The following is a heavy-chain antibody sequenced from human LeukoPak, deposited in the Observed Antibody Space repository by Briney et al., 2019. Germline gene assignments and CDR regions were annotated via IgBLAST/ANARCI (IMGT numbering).Heavy chain of an antibody. D-gene: IGHD6-19*01. CDR3: ATDRVYRSSGRSWGFFDY. CDR2: FDGENNKM. CDR1: EYSLSDLS. Sequence: ASVKVSCKISEYSLSDLSIHWVREAPGDGLEWMGGFDGENNKMVYSQRFQGRVTMTEDTSADTAYMELTGLRSEDTAMYFCATDRVYRSSGRSWGFFDYWGQGTLVIVSS. J-gene: IGHJ4*02. V-gene: IGHV1-24*01.